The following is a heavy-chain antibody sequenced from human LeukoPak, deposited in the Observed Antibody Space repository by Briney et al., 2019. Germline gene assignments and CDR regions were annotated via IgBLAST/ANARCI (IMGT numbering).Heavy chain of an antibody. V-gene: IGHV3-23*01. Sequence: PGGSLRLSCAASGFTFSTYAMCWVRQAPGKGLEWVSAISGSGGSTYYADSVKGRFTISRDNSKNTLYLQMNSLRAEDTAVYYCAKSEDIVVVVAAHYFDYWGQGTLVTVSS. D-gene: IGHD2-15*01. CDR2: ISGSGGST. CDR1: GFTFSTYA. CDR3: AKSEDIVVVVAAHYFDY. J-gene: IGHJ4*02.